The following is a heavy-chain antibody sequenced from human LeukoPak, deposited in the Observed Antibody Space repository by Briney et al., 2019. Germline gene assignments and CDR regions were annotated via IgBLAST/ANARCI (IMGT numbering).Heavy chain of an antibody. CDR1: GSSITTYTH. J-gene: IGHJ4*02. Sequence: SETLSLTCTVSGSSITTYTHWGWIRQSPGKGLEWIASIHHTGNTYYNPSLESRVTISIDTSKNQFSLRLNSVTAADTAVYYCARGRDGYNFLNRGEYYYFDYWGQGTLVTVSS. CDR2: IHHTGNT. CDR3: ARGRDGYNFLNRGEYYYFDY. D-gene: IGHD5-24*01. V-gene: IGHV4-38-2*02.